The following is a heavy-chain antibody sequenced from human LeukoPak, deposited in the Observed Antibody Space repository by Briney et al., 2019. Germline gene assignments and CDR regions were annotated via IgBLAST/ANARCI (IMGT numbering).Heavy chain of an antibody. J-gene: IGHJ3*02. CDR1: GGSFSGYY. D-gene: IGHD3-22*01. Sequence: SETLSLTCAVYGGSFSGYYWSWIRQPPGKGLEWIGDINHSGSTNYNPSLKSRVTISVDTSKNQFSLKLSSVTAADTAVYYCASLGYYDSSSGYFAAFDIWGQGAMVTVSS. V-gene: IGHV4-34*01. CDR2: INHSGST. CDR3: ASLGYYDSSSGYFAAFDI.